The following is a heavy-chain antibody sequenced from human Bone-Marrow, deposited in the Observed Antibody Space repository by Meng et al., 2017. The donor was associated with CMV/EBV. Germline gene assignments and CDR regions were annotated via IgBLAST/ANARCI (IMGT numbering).Heavy chain of an antibody. Sequence: TFSSYAMSWVRQAPGKGLEWVSAISGSGGSTYYADSVKGRFTISRDNSKNTLYLQMNSLRAEDTAVYYCARQGADIVVVPAEDWFDPWGQGTLVTVSS. CDR1: TFSSYA. D-gene: IGHD2-2*01. V-gene: IGHV3-23*01. CDR2: ISGSGGST. CDR3: ARQGADIVVVPAEDWFDP. J-gene: IGHJ5*02.